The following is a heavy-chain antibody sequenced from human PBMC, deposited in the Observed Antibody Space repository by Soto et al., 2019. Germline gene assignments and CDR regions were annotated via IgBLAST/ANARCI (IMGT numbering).Heavy chain of an antibody. V-gene: IGHV5-51*01. CDR3: ARSFTMVRGVITTLHGMDV. D-gene: IGHD3-10*01. CDR2: IYPGDSDT. Sequence: GESLKISCKGSGYSFTSYWIGWVRQMPGKGLEWMGIIYPGDSDTRYSPSFQGQVTISADKSISTAYLQWSSLKASDTAMYYCARSFTMVRGVITTLHGMDVWGQGTTVTVS. CDR1: GYSFTSYW. J-gene: IGHJ6*02.